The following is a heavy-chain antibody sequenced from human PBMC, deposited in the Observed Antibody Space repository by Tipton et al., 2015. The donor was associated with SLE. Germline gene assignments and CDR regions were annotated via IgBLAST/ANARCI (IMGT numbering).Heavy chain of an antibody. CDR2: IYYSGST. CDR1: GGSISSGDYY. CDR3: ARSGWDGPQQLSYYFDY. J-gene: IGHJ4*02. D-gene: IGHD6-13*01. V-gene: IGHV4-30-4*08. Sequence: LRLSCTVSGGSISSGDYYWSWIRQPPGKGLEWIGYIYYSGSTYYNPSLKSRVTISVDTSKNQFSLKLSSVTAADTAVYYCARSGWDGPQQLSYYFDYWGQGTLVTVSS.